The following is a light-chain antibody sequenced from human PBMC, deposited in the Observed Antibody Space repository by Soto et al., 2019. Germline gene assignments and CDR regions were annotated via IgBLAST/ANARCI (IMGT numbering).Light chain of an antibody. Sequence: DIQMTQSPSSLSTSVGDRVTITCRASQGIGNYLAWYQQKTWKVPRLLIYAASNLRSGVPSRFSGSGSGTYFTLAISSLQPEDVATYYCQKYNTGPPAFGGGTKVEIK. CDR3: QKYNTGPPA. V-gene: IGKV1-27*01. J-gene: IGKJ4*01. CDR1: QGIGNY. CDR2: AAS.